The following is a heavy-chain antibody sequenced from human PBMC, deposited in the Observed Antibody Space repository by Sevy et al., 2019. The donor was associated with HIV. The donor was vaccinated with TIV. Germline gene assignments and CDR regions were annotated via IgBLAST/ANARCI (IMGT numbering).Heavy chain of an antibody. CDR1: GFTFGDDA. J-gene: IGHJ4*02. Sequence: GGSLRLSCTTSGFTFGDDALSWVRQAPGKGLQWVTFIRGKTYGGTAEYAATVKGRFTISRDDSKSIAYLQMNSLKTEDTAVYYCTRGTSDNYLVSFDYWGQGTLVTVSS. CDR3: TRGTSDNYLVSFDY. D-gene: IGHD1-1*01. V-gene: IGHV3-49*04. CDR2: IRGKTYGGTA.